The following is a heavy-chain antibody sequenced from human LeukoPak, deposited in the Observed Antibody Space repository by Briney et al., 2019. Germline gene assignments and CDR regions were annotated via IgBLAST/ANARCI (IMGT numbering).Heavy chain of an antibody. Sequence: GGSLRLSCAASGFTFSSHWMHWVRQAPGKGLVWASVISPDGSTTNYTEPVKGRFTISRDNAKNTLYLQMNSLRAEDTAVYYCARPVGTTVSVDYWGQGTLVTVSS. CDR2: ISPDGSTT. D-gene: IGHD1-26*01. J-gene: IGHJ4*02. CDR1: GFTFSSHW. V-gene: IGHV3-74*01. CDR3: ARPVGTTVSVDY.